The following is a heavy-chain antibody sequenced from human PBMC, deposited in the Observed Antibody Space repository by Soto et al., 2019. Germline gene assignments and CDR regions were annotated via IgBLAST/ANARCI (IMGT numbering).Heavy chain of an antibody. Sequence: SETLSLTCAVYGGSFSGYYWSWIRQPPGKGLEWIGEINHSGSTNYNPSLKSRVTISVDTSKSQFSLKLSSVTAADTAVYYCARDRVTYYDFWSGYPTFDYWGQGTLVTVS. CDR1: GGSFSGYY. CDR3: ARDRVTYYDFWSGYPTFDY. CDR2: INHSGST. D-gene: IGHD3-3*01. V-gene: IGHV4-34*01. J-gene: IGHJ4*02.